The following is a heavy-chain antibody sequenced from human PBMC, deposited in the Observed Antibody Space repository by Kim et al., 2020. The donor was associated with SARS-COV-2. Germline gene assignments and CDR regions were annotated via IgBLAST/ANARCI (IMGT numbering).Heavy chain of an antibody. CDR3: AKDRGLQFDAFDI. D-gene: IGHD3-10*01. V-gene: IGHV3-33*06. J-gene: IGHJ3*02. Sequence: YPTSVKGRFSISSDNSKNTLYLQMNRLRAEDTAVYYCAKDRGLQFDAFDIWGQGTMVTVSS.